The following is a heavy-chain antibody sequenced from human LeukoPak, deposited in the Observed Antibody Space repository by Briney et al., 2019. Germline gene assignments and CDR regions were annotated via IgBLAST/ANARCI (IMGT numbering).Heavy chain of an antibody. J-gene: IGHJ3*02. Sequence: SETLSLTCTVSGGSISSYYWSWIRQPPGKGLEWIGYIYYSGSTNYNPSLKSRVTMSVDTSKNQFSLKLSSVTAADTAVYYCARRRIVVVITSSAPDAFDIWGQGTMVTVSS. CDR2: IYYSGST. CDR1: GGSISSYY. CDR3: ARRRIVVVITSSAPDAFDI. V-gene: IGHV4-59*12. D-gene: IGHD3-22*01.